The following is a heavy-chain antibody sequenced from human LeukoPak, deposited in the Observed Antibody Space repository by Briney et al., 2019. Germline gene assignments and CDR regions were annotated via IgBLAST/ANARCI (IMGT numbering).Heavy chain of an antibody. CDR2: IYYSGRT. D-gene: IGHD3-22*01. CDR3: ARRRYYDGSGYLE. Sequence: SETLSLICSVSGDSVSRSDSYWDWIRQPPGKGLEWIRTIYYSGRTYYSPSLKSRVTMSVDPSNNQFSLNLRSVTAADTAVYYCARRRYYDGSGYLEWGQGTLLSVSS. CDR1: GDSVSRSDSY. J-gene: IGHJ1*01. V-gene: IGHV4-39*01.